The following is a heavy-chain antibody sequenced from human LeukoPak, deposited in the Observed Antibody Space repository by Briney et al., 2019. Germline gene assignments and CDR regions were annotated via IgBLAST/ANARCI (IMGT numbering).Heavy chain of an antibody. V-gene: IGHV1-18*01. D-gene: IGHD3-22*01. Sequence: ASVEVSCKASGYTFTKYAISWVRQAPGQGLEWMGWISGYNGNTNYAQRLQDRVTMTTDTSTSTAYMDLRSLRSDDTAVYYCAGGGYYDKSGHYHGLFDYWGQGTLVTASS. CDR1: GYTFTKYA. CDR3: AGGGYYDKSGHYHGLFDY. CDR2: ISGYNGNT. J-gene: IGHJ4*02.